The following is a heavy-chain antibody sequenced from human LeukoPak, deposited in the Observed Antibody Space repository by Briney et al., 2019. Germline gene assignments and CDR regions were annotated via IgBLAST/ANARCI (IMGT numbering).Heavy chain of an antibody. Sequence: PGGSLRLSCAASGFSFSSYWMLWVRQAPGKGREWVANIKQDGSEKYYVDSVKGRFTISRDNAKNSLYLQMNSLRAEDTAVYYCARDLTPEGASDYWGQGTLVTVSS. CDR1: GFSFSSYW. CDR2: IKQDGSEK. D-gene: IGHD4-17*01. V-gene: IGHV3-7*01. J-gene: IGHJ4*02. CDR3: ARDLTPEGASDY.